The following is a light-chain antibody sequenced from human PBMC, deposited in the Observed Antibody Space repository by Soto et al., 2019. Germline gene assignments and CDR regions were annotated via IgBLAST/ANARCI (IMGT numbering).Light chain of an antibody. J-gene: IGKJ1*01. CDR2: GAS. CDR3: QQYNHWPPWT. Sequence: EIVMTQSPATLSVSPGERATLSCRASQSVSSDLAWYQQKPGQAPRLLIYGASTRADIPARFSGSGSGTEFTLTISSLQSEDFAVYYCQQYNHWPPWTFGQGTKVEI. CDR1: QSVSSD. V-gene: IGKV3-15*01.